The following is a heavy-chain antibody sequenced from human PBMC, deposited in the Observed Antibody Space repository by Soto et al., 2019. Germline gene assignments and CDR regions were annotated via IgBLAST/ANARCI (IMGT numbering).Heavy chain of an antibody. CDR1: GGSISSSSYY. Sequence: SETLSLTCTVSGGSISSSSYYWGWIRQPPGQGLVWIGSIAYRGSPYYNPSPKSRVTISVDTSKSQFPLELSSVAAADPAVYYCARQGPMVVVPAATKNWFDPRGQGTLVTVSS. D-gene: IGHD2-2*01. J-gene: IGHJ5*02. CDR3: ARQGPMVVVPAATKNWFDP. CDR2: IAYRGSP. V-gene: IGHV4-39*01.